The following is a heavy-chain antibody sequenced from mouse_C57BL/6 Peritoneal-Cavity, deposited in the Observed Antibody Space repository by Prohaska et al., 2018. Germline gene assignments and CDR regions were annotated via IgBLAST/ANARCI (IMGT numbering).Heavy chain of an antibody. CDR1: GFTFSGFW. V-gene: IGHV11-2*01. CDR3: MSYGPYWYCDV. Sequence: EVQLLETGGGLVQPGGSRGLSCEGSGFTFSGFWMSWVRKTPGKTLEWIGDINSDGSVINYAPSIKDRFTIFRDKDKSILYLQMSNVRSEDTATYFCMSYGPYWYCDVWGTGTTVTVSS. CDR2: INSDGSVI. J-gene: IGHJ1*03.